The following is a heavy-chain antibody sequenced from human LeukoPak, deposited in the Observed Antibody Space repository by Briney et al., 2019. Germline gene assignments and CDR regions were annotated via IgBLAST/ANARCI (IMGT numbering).Heavy chain of an antibody. CDR3: VRDPSRGWGYYWYFDL. CDR1: GFTVSSNY. J-gene: IGHJ2*01. D-gene: IGHD3-10*01. Sequence: LPGGSLRLSCAASGFTVSSNYMSWVRQAPGKGLEWVSVIYSGGSTYYEDSVKGRFTISRDHSKNTLYLQINSMRPDDTAVKYCVRDPSRGWGYYWYFDLWGRGTLVTVSS. V-gene: IGHV3-53*05. CDR2: IYSGGST.